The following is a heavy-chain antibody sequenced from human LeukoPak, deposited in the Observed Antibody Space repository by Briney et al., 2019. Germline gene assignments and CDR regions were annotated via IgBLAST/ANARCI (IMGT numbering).Heavy chain of an antibody. CDR1: GYTLTELS. CDR2: FDPEDGET. D-gene: IGHD6-19*01. Sequence: GASVKVSCKVSGYTLTELSTHWVRQAPGKGLEWMGGFDPEDGETIYAQKFQGRVTMTEDTSTDTAYMELSSLRSEDTAVYYCATGKKPWLDRKWDFWGQGTLVTVSS. J-gene: IGHJ4*02. CDR3: ATGKKPWLDRKWDF. V-gene: IGHV1-24*01.